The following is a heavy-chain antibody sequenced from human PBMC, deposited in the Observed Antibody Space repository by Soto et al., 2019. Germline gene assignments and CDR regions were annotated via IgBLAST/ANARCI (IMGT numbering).Heavy chain of an antibody. CDR1: GGSISSGGYY. D-gene: IGHD2-2*01. CDR3: ARFFPIVVVPSTTGNYFDH. J-gene: IGHJ4*02. Sequence: QVQLQESGPGLVKPSQTLSLTCTVSGGSISSGGYYWSWIRQHPGKGLEWIGYINYSGSTYYNASLKSRVIISVDTSKNQFYLKLSSVTAADTAVYYCARFFPIVVVPSTTGNYFDHWGQGTLVTVSS. V-gene: IGHV4-31*03. CDR2: INYSGST.